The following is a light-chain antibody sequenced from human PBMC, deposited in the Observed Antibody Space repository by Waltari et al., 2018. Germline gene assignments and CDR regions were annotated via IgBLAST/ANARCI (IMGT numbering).Light chain of an antibody. CDR1: QSVDGN. Sequence: EIVMTQSTDIVSVSPGERITLSCRASQSVDGNLAGYQQKPGQAPRHLVHGVSIRASGIPARFSGSASGTEFTLTISGLQSEDCAVYHCHQYTNWPWTYGQGTKVEIK. J-gene: IGKJ1*01. CDR3: HQYTNWPWT. V-gene: IGKV3D-15*01. CDR2: GVS.